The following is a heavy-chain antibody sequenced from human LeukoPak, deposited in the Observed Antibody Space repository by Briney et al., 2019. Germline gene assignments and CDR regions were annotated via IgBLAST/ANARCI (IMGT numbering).Heavy chain of an antibody. CDR3: AKDVGKWESLHFFDY. Sequence: GGSLRLSCAASGFTFSSYAMSWVRQAPGKGLEWISGISGSGASTYYADSVKGRFTISRDDSRNTLYLQMNSLRGNDTAVYYCAKDVGKWESLHFFDYWGQGTLVTVSS. V-gene: IGHV3-23*01. D-gene: IGHD1-26*01. CDR2: ISGSGAST. J-gene: IGHJ4*02. CDR1: GFTFSSYA.